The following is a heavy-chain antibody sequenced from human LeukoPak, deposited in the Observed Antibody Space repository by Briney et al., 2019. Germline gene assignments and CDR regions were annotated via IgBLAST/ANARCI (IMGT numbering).Heavy chain of an antibody. CDR2: ISYDGSNK. D-gene: IGHD3-10*01. CDR3: AKGQGSGSYFPLDY. CDR1: GFTFSSYV. Sequence: SGGSLRHSCAASGFTFSSYVMHLVRQAPGKGLELVAVISYDGSNKYYADSVKGRFNISRDNSKNTLYLQMNSLRAEDTAVYYCAKGQGSGSYFPLDYWGQGTLVTVSS. J-gene: IGHJ4*02. V-gene: IGHV3-30*18.